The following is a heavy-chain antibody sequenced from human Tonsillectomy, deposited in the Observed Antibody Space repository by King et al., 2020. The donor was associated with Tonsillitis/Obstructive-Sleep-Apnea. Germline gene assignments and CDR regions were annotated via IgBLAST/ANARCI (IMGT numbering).Heavy chain of an antibody. J-gene: IGHJ4*02. CDR2: ISTYKGNT. D-gene: IGHD5/OR15-5a*01. Sequence: QLVQSGAEVKKPGASVKVSCKTSGYTFTNYNINWVRQAPGQGLEWMGWISTYKGNTNYAQKFQGRVTMTTETSTSTAYMELRSLRSDDTALYYCARDVYDRGYFDYWGQGTLVTASS. V-gene: IGHV1-18*01. CDR1: GYTFTNYN. CDR3: ARDVYDRGYFDY.